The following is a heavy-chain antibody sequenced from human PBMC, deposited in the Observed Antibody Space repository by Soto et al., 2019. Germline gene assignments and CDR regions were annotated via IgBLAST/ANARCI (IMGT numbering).Heavy chain of an antibody. CDR1: GFTCRTYN. CDR2: ISSSISPI. V-gene: IGHV3-48*01. D-gene: IGHD4-17*01. J-gene: IGHJ4*02. Sequence: YASTGFTCRTYNISLVRQSPGEGLEWVAYISSSISPIYYADSVKGRFTISRDNGKNSLYLQMNSLRAEDTAVYFCASLSTVVDLGAFDYWGQGTLVTVSS. CDR3: ASLSTVVDLGAFDY.